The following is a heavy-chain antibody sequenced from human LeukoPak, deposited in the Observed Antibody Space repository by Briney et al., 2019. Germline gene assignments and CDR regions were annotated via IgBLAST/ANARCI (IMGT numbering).Heavy chain of an antibody. J-gene: IGHJ3*02. Sequence: GASVKVSCKAAGYTFSTYDISWVRQATGQGLEWMGWMNPKSGNTLYAQKFQGRVTIARNTSISTAYMELSSLRSEDTAVYYCARVSAAADDAFDIWGQGTMVTVSS. CDR3: ARVSAAADDAFDI. D-gene: IGHD6-13*01. CDR1: GYTFSTYD. CDR2: MNPKSGNT. V-gene: IGHV1-8*01.